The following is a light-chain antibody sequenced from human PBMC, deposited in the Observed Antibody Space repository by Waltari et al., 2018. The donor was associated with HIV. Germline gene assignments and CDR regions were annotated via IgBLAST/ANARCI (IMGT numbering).Light chain of an antibody. Sequence: EIMMTQSPATLSVSPGDIATLSCRASQSVSTNLAWYQQKPGQAPRLLFYDASTRATGVPARFSGGGSETEFTLTITSLQSEDFAVYYCQQYNNWPPAYTFGQGTKLEIK. CDR1: QSVSTN. CDR3: QQYNNWPPAYT. V-gene: IGKV3-15*01. CDR2: DAS. J-gene: IGKJ2*01.